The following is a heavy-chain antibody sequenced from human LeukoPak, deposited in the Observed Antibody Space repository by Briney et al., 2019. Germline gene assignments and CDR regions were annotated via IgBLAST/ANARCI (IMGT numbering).Heavy chain of an antibody. V-gene: IGHV3-64D*06. J-gene: IGHJ1*01. CDR3: AYSSGYYH. D-gene: IGHD3-22*01. Sequence: PGGSLRLSCAASGFTSSSSWMTWVRQAPGKGLEYVSAITSNGGTTYYADSVKGRFTISRDNSKNTLYLHMSTLRPEDTAVYYCAYSSGYYHWGQGTLVTVSS. CDR1: GFTSSSSW. CDR2: ITSNGGTT.